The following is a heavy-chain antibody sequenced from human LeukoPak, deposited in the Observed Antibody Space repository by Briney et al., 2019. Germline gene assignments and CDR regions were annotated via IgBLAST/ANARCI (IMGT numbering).Heavy chain of an antibody. CDR2: IEEDGSEK. V-gene: IGHV3-7*01. Sequence: GGSLRLSCAASGFNFGIYWMSWVRQAPGEGLEWVANIEEDGSEKHYVDSVKGRFTVSRDNAKNSLFLQMSNLRAEDTAVYYCARDLGRYFDYIDYWGQGTLVTVSS. CDR3: ARDLGRYFDYIDY. CDR1: GFNFGIYW. D-gene: IGHD3-9*01. J-gene: IGHJ4*02.